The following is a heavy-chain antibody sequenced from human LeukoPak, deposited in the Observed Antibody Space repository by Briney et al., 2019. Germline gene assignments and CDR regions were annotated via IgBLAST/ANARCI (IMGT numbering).Heavy chain of an antibody. Sequence: GGSLRLSCLASGFTFSTYEMNWVRQAPGKGLEWISYISSGGSTIEYADSVKGRFTVSRDNAKSSLYLQMNSLRFDDTAIYYCARDRSLDYVVDYWGQGTLVTVSS. D-gene: IGHD4-17*01. J-gene: IGHJ4*02. CDR2: ISSGGSTI. V-gene: IGHV3-48*03. CDR1: GFTFSTYE. CDR3: ARDRSLDYVVDY.